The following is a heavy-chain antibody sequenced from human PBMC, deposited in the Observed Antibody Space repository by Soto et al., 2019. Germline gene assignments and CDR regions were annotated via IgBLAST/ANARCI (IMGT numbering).Heavy chain of an antibody. Sequence: EVQLLESGGGLVQPGGSLRLSCAASGFTFSSYAMKWVRQAPGKGLEWVSLIGESGTPTYYADSVKGRFTISRDNSGNTQFLEMYSLRAEDTAVYYCARYIPGVRYYGMDVWGQGTTVTVS. V-gene: IGHV3-23*01. CDR3: ARYIPGVRYYGMDV. CDR1: GFTFSSYA. CDR2: IGESGTPT. J-gene: IGHJ6*02. D-gene: IGHD2-2*01.